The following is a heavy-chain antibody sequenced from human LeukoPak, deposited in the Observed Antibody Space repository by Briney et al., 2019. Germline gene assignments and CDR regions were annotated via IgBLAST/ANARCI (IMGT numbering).Heavy chain of an antibody. V-gene: IGHV3-11*01. D-gene: IGHD3-3*01. CDR2: ISSSGSTI. CDR3: ARDLYRDYDFWSGLGMDV. CDR1: GFTFSDYY. J-gene: IGHJ6*02. Sequence: GGSLRLSCAASGFTFSDYYMSWIRQAPGKGLEWVSYISSSGSTIYYADSVKGRFTISRDNAKNSLYLQMNSLRAEDTAVYYCARDLYRDYDFWSGLGMDVWGQGTTVTVSS.